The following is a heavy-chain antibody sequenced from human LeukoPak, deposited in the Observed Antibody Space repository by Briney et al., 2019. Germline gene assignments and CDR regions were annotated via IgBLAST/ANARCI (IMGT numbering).Heavy chain of an antibody. CDR1: GGSISSSSYY. D-gene: IGHD2-2*01. V-gene: IGHV4-39*07. CDR3: ARIGYCSSTSCLDWFDP. CDR2: IYYSGST. J-gene: IGHJ5*02. Sequence: SETLSLTCTVSGGSISSSSYYWGWIRQPPGKGLEWIGSIYYSGSTYYNPSLKSRVTISVDTSKNQFSLKLSSVTAADTAVYYCARIGYCSSTSCLDWFDPWGQGTLVTVSS.